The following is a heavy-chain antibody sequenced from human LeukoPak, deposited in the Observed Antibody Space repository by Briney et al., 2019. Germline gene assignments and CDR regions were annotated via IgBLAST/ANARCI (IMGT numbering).Heavy chain of an antibody. V-gene: IGHV3-30*18. Sequence: GGSLRLSCAASGFTFSSYSMNWVRQAPGKGLEWVAVISYDGSNKYYADSVKGRFTISRDNSKDTLYLQMNSLRAEDTAVYYCAKAAIQDDFWSGYPNYYYYYYMDVWGKGTTVTVSS. CDR3: AKAAIQDDFWSGYPNYYYYYYMDV. CDR1: GFTFSSYS. D-gene: IGHD3-3*01. CDR2: ISYDGSNK. J-gene: IGHJ6*03.